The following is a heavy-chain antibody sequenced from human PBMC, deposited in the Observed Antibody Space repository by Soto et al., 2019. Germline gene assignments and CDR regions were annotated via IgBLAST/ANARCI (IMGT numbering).Heavy chain of an antibody. CDR2: IYYTGTT. Sequence: SETPSLTCTVYDSRISNYYWCWFRQPPGLGLEWVGYIYYTGTTTYNPSLRSRVAISLDASKSQFSLNLRSVTAADTAVYYCARRVVATETFDYWGQGTLVTVSS. D-gene: IGHD5-12*01. V-gene: IGHV4-59*08. J-gene: IGHJ4*02. CDR3: ARRVVATETFDY. CDR1: DSRISNYY.